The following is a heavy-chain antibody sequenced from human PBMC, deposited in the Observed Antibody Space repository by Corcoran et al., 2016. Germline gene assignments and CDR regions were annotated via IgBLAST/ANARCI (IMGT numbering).Heavy chain of an antibody. V-gene: IGHV6-1*01. CDR2: TYYRSKWYN. D-gene: IGHD3-10*01. Sequence: QVQLKQSGPGLVKPSQTLSLTCAITGDSVPSNSADWNWNRQSPSRGIEWRGRTYYRSKWYNDNAVSVKSRITINQDTSKNQFSLQLNSVTPEDTAVYYCARGFAQDGTFDYWGQGTLVTVSS. J-gene: IGHJ4*02. CDR1: GDSVPSNSAD. CDR3: ARGFAQDGTFDY.